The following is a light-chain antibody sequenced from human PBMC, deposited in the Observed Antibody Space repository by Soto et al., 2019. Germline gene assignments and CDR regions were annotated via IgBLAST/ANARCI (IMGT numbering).Light chain of an antibody. Sequence: EIVLTQSPATLSLSPGERATLSCRASQSIGLAIAWYQHKPGQAPRLLIFDASQRATGIPARFRGSGSGTDFTLSISSLEPEDFAVYSCQQRNDRPPWTFGQGTKV. CDR2: DAS. CDR1: QSIGLA. CDR3: QQRNDRPPWT. V-gene: IGKV3-11*01. J-gene: IGKJ1*01.